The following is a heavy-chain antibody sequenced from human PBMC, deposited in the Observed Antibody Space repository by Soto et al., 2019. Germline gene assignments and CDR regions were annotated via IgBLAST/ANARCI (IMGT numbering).Heavy chain of an antibody. CDR3: ASDHELRYFDVIYYYGMDV. CDR2: TYYRSKWYN. V-gene: IGHV6-1*01. Sequence: PSQTLSLTCAISGDSVSSNSAAWNWIRQSPSRGLEWLGRTYYRSKWYNDYAVSVKSRITINPDTSKNQFSLQLNSVTPEDTAVYYCASDHELRYFDVIYYYGMDVWGQGTTVTVSS. CDR1: GDSVSSNSAA. D-gene: IGHD3-9*01. J-gene: IGHJ6*02.